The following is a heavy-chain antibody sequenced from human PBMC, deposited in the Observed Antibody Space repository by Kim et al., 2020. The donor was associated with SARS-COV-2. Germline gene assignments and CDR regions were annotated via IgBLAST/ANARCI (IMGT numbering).Heavy chain of an antibody. V-gene: IGHV1-24*01. CDR2: FDPEDGET. CDR1: GYTLTELS. CDR3: ATGLEVAGTVHAEHYYYGMGV. J-gene: IGHJ6*02. Sequence: ASVKVSCKVSGYTLTELSMHWVRQAPGKGLEWMGGFDPEDGETIYAQKLQGRVIMTEDTSTDTAYMELSSLRSEDTAVYYCATGLEVAGTVHAEHYYYGMGVWGQGTTGTV. D-gene: IGHD6-19*01.